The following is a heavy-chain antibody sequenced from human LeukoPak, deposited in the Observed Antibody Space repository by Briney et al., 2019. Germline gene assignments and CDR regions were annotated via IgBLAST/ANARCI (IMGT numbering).Heavy chain of an antibody. V-gene: IGHV3-74*01. D-gene: IGHD1-14*01. CDR2: INADGSTA. CDR1: GFTFGNSW. CDR3: VVVVEPPDSDGFDV. J-gene: IGHJ3*01. Sequence: GSLRLSCAASGFTFGNSWVQWVRQAPGKGLVWVSLINADGSTATYADSVKGRFTISRDNARNTLSLQMNSLTIEDTAVYYCVVVVEPPDSDGFDVWGQGTMITVSS.